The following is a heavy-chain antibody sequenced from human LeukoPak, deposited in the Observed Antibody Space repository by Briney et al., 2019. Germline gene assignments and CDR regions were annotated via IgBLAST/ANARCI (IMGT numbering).Heavy chain of an antibody. CDR3: ASHCTTGTTSWFDP. CDR1: GGSISSYY. Sequence: DPSETLSLTCTVSGGSISSYYWSWIRQPPGKGLEWIGYMYYRGSTNHNPSLKSRVTISVDTSKNQFSLKLSSVTAADTAVYYCASHCTTGTTSWFDPWGQGTLVTVSS. CDR2: MYYRGST. J-gene: IGHJ5*02. V-gene: IGHV4-59*08. D-gene: IGHD1-1*01.